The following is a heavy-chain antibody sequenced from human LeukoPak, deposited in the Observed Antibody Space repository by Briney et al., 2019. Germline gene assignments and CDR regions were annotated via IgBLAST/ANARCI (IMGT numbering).Heavy chain of an antibody. CDR3: AKGHGVVTFNELFS. CDR1: GFAFYDYA. D-gene: IGHD2-21*02. J-gene: IGHJ4*02. V-gene: IGHV3-23*01. CDR2: INDNGAKT. Sequence: GGSLRLSCAASGFAFYDYAMSWVRQPPGKGLEWVSGINDNGAKTFYADSVMGRLTISRDNSRSTLYLQMNNLRADDTAVYYCAKGHGVVTFNELFSWGQGTLVTVSS.